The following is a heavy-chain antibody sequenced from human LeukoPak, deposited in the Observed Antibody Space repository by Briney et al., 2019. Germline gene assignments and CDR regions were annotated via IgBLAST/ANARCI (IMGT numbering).Heavy chain of an antibody. CDR2: IYTSGST. J-gene: IGHJ4*02. CDR3: ASSDLEWGFGEFPFDY. Sequence: SETLSLTCTVSGGSISSYYWSWIRQHAGKGLEWIGRIYTSGSTNYNPSLKSRVTMSVDTSKNQFSLKLSSVTAADTAVYYCASSDLEWGFGEFPFDYWGQGTLVTVSS. V-gene: IGHV4-4*07. D-gene: IGHD3-10*01. CDR1: GGSISSYY.